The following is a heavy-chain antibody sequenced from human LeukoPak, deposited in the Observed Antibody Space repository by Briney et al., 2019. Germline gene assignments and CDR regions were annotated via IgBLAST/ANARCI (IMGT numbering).Heavy chain of an antibody. J-gene: IGHJ5*02. CDR2: IYYSGST. CDR1: GGSISSYY. Sequence: PSETLSLTCTVSGGSISSYYWSWIRQPPGKGLEWIGYIYYSGSTNYNPSLKSRVTISVDTSKNQFSLKLSSVTAADTAVYYCARDPAVAGSNWFDPWGQGTLVTVS. V-gene: IGHV4-59*01. CDR3: ARDPAVAGSNWFDP. D-gene: IGHD6-19*01.